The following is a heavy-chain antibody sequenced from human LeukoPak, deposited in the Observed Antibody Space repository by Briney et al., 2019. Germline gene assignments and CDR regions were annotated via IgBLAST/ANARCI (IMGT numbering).Heavy chain of an antibody. V-gene: IGHV4-59*01. CDR1: GGSISSYY. CDR3: ARFQIAVAGNWFDP. Sequence: SETLSLTCTVSGGSISSYYWSWIRQPPGKGLEWIGYIYYSGSTNYNPSLKSRVTISVDTSRNQFSLKLSSVTAADTAVYYFARFQIAVAGNWFDPWGQGTLVTVSS. D-gene: IGHD6-19*01. J-gene: IGHJ5*02. CDR2: IYYSGST.